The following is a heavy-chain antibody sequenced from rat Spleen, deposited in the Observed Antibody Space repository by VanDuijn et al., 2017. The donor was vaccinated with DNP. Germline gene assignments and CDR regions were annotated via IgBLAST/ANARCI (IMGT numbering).Heavy chain of an antibody. CDR2: ISYSGST. V-gene: IGHV3-1*01. CDR3: ARGNDGYFPNWYFDF. J-gene: IGHJ1*01. CDR1: GYSITSSY. Sequence: EVQLRESGPGLVKPSQSLSLTCSVTGYSITSSYRWNWIRKFPGDKMEWIGHISYSGSTGYNPSLKSRISITRDTSKNQFFLHLNSVTTEDTATYYCARGNDGYFPNWYFDFWGPGTMVTVSS. D-gene: IGHD1-12*03.